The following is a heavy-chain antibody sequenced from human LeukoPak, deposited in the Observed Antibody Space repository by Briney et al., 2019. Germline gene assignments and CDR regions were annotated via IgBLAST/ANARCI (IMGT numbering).Heavy chain of an antibody. CDR3: AREARTIFGVVILYYFDY. CDR1: GGSISSYY. Sequence: PSETLSLTCTVSGGSISSYYWSWIRQPPGKGLEWIGYIYYSGSTNYNPSLKSRVTISVDTSKNQFSLKLSSVTAADTAVYYCAREARTIFGVVILYYFDYWGQGTLVTVSS. D-gene: IGHD3-3*01. CDR2: IYYSGST. V-gene: IGHV4-59*01. J-gene: IGHJ4*02.